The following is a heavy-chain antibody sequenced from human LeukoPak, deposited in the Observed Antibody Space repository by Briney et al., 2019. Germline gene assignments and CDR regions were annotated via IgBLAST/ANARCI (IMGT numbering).Heavy chain of an antibody. CDR2: IKQDGSEK. Sequence: GGSLRLSCAASGFTFSSYWMSWVRQAPGKGLEWVAKIKQDGSEKYYVDSVKGRFTISRDNAKNSLYLQMNSPRAEDTAVYYCARAPPPYCGGDCYFGYFDYWGQGTLVTVSS. CDR1: GFTFSSYW. D-gene: IGHD2-21*02. J-gene: IGHJ4*02. V-gene: IGHV3-7*04. CDR3: ARAPPPYCGGDCYFGYFDY.